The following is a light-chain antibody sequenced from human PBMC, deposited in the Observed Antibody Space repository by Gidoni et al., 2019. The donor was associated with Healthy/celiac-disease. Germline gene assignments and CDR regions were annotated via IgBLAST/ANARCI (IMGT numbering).Light chain of an antibody. J-gene: IGLJ2*01. CDR3: NSRDSSGNHLNVV. Sequence: SELTQDPAVSVALGQTVRITCQGDSLSSYYASYYQQKPGQAPVLVIYGKNNRPSGIPDRFSGSSSGNTASLTITGARAEDEADYYCNSRDSSGNHLNVVFGGGTKLTVL. V-gene: IGLV3-19*01. CDR1: SLSSYY. CDR2: GKN.